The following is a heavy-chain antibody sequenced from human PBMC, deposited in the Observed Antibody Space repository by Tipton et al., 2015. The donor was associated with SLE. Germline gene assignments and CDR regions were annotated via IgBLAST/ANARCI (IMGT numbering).Heavy chain of an antibody. J-gene: IGHJ3*02. D-gene: IGHD5-12*01. CDR3: ARDHRGYEEAFDI. CDR1: GGSISSGGYY. V-gene: IGHV4-31*03. CDR2: INHSGGT. Sequence: TLSLTCTVPGGSISSGGYYWSWIRQHPGKGLEWIGEINHSGGTNYNPPLKSRVTISVDTSKNQFSLKLSSVTAADTAVYYCARDHRGYEEAFDIWGQGTMVTVSS.